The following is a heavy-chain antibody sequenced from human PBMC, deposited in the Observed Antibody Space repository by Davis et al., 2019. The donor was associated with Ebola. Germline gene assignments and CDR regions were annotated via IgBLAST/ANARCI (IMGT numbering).Heavy chain of an antibody. CDR1: GNSFTSHW. V-gene: IGHV5-51*01. D-gene: IGHD2-8*02. Sequence: GESLKISCKDSGNSFTSHWNGWVRQMPGKGLEWMGIIYTGDSDTRYNPSFRGQVTISADKSIKTTFLQWSSLKASDTAMYYCASLRRTITGMDDAFEIWGQGTMVTVSS. CDR2: IYTGDSDT. CDR3: ASLRRTITGMDDAFEI. J-gene: IGHJ3*02.